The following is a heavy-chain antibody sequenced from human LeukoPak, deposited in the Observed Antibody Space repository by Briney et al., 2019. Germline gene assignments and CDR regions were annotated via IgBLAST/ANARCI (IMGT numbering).Heavy chain of an antibody. J-gene: IGHJ3*02. CDR1: GYSISSGYY. D-gene: IGHD5-18*01. Sequence: SETLSLTCTVSGYSISSGYYWGWTRQPPGKGLEWIGSIYYSGSTYYNPSLKSRVTISVDTSKNQFSLKLSSVTAADTAVYYCAKTEGYSYGPSHDPFDIWGQGTLVTVSS. V-gene: IGHV4-38-2*02. CDR3: AKTEGYSYGPSHDPFDI. CDR2: IYYSGST.